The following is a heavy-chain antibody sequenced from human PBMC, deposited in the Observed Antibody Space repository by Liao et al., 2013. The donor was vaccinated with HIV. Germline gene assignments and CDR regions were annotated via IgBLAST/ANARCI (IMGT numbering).Heavy chain of an antibody. V-gene: IGHV4-59*12. CDR1: GVSISSYY. CDR2: INYSGNT. Sequence: QVQLQESGPGLVKPSETLSLTCTVSGVSISSYYWNWIRQTPGKGLEWIGYINYSGNTHYNPSLKSRVTLSVDTSKNQISLKLSSVTAADTAVYYCARGLVGPTNYYYYYYMDVWGKGTTVTVSS. D-gene: IGHD1-26*01. CDR3: ARGLVGPTNYYYYYYMDV. J-gene: IGHJ6*03.